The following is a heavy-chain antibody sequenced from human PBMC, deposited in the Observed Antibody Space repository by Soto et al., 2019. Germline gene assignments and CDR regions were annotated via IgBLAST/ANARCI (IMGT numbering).Heavy chain of an antibody. Sequence: PGGSLRLSCAASGFTFSSYAMTWVRLAPGKGLEWVSAISGSGSSIYYADSVKGRFTISRDNSKNTLYLQMNSLRAEDTAVYYCAKGHSAYDHFDYWGQGTLVTVSS. J-gene: IGHJ4*02. CDR2: ISGSGSSI. CDR3: AKGHSAYDHFDY. D-gene: IGHD5-12*01. CDR1: GFTFSSYA. V-gene: IGHV3-23*01.